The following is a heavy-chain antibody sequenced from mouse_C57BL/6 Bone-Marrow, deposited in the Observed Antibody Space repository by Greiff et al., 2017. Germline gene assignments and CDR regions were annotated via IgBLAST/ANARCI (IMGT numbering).Heavy chain of an antibody. D-gene: IGHD1-1*01. CDR3: ARATTTVVAKRD. CDR1: GYTFTSYT. CDR2: INPSSGYT. J-gene: IGHJ2*01. V-gene: IGHV1-4*01. Sequence: VQLQQSGAELARPGASVKMSCKASGYTFTSYTMHWVKQRPGQGLEWIGYINPSSGYTKYNQKFKDKATLTADKSSSTAYMQLSSLTSEDSAVYYCARATTTVVAKRDWGKGTTLTVSS.